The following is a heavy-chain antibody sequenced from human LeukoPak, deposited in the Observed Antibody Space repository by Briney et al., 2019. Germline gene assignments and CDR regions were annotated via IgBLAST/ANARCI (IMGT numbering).Heavy chain of an antibody. D-gene: IGHD3-22*01. V-gene: IGHV1-8*01. CDR2: MNPNSGNT. Sequence: ASVKVSCKASGYTFTSYDINWVRQATGQGLEWMGWMNPNSGNTGYAQKFQGRVTMTRNTSINTAYMELSSLRSEDTAVYYCARFSSGYPPRPYWGQGTLVTVSS. CDR1: GYTFTSYD. CDR3: ARFSSGYPPRPY. J-gene: IGHJ4*02.